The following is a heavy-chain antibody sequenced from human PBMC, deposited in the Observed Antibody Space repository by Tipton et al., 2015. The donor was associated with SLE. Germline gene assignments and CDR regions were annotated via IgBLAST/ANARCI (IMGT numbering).Heavy chain of an antibody. CDR3: ARAPGLRYALDI. Sequence: TLSLTCTVSGGSISSGSCYWSWIRQPAGKGLEWIGRIYTSGSTNYNPSLKSRVTISVDTSKNQFSLKLSSVTAADTAGYYCARAPGLRYALDIWGQGTMVTVSS. D-gene: IGHD5-12*01. CDR2: IYTSGST. J-gene: IGHJ3*02. V-gene: IGHV4-61*02. CDR1: GGSISSGSCY.